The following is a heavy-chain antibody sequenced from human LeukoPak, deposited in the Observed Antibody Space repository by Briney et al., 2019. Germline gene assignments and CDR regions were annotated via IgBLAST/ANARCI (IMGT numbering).Heavy chain of an antibody. CDR2: IRYDGSKK. D-gene: IGHD4-17*01. CDR3: AKAPNDYGDYVYYFDY. J-gene: IGHJ4*02. Sequence: GGSLRLSCAASGFTFSSYGMHWVRQAPGKGLEWVAFIRYDGSKKYYADSVKGRFTISRDNSKNSLYLQMNSLRTEDTALYYCAKAPNDYGDYVYYFDYWGQGTLVTVSS. V-gene: IGHV3-30*02. CDR1: GFTFSSYG.